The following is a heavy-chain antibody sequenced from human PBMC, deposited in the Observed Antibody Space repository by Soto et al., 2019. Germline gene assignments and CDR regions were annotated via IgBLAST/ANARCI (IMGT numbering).Heavy chain of an antibody. D-gene: IGHD3-22*01. J-gene: IGHJ6*02. Sequence: ASVKVSCKASGYTFTGYYMHWVRQAPGQGLEWMGWINPNSGGTNYAQKFQGWVTMTRDTSISTAYMELSRLRSDDTAVYYCARRGTYYYDSSGYYNNYYYGMDVWGQGTRVTVSS. CDR3: ARRGTYYYDSSGYYNNYYYGMDV. CDR2: INPNSGGT. V-gene: IGHV1-2*04. CDR1: GYTFTGYY.